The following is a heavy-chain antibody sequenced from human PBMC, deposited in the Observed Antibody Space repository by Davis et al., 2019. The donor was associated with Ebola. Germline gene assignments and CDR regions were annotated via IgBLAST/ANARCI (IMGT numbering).Heavy chain of an antibody. CDR1: GGSISTYY. CDR3: AKSAGVTSTWDNWFDP. D-gene: IGHD2-21*02. J-gene: IGHJ5*02. CDR2: ISYGGST. V-gene: IGHV4-59*01. Sequence: SETLSLTCTVSGGSISTYYWTWIRQPPGKGLEWIGYISYGGSTSNNPSLKSRVTVSLDTSKNQFSLKLSSVTAADTAVYYCAKSAGVTSTWDNWFDPWGQGTPVTVSS.